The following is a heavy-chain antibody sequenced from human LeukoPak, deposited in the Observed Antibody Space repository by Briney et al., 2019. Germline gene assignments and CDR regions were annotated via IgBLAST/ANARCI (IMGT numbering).Heavy chain of an antibody. CDR2: IYYSGST. V-gene: IGHV4-39*01. D-gene: IGHD3-22*01. Sequence: SETLSLTCTVSGGSISSSSYYWGWIRQPPGKGLEWIGSIYYSGSTYYNPSLKSRVTISVDTSKNQFPLKLSSVTAADTAVYYCARRYYYDSSGYSEYYFDYWGQGTLVTVSS. CDR3: ARRYYYDSSGYSEYYFDY. CDR1: GGSISSSSYY. J-gene: IGHJ4*02.